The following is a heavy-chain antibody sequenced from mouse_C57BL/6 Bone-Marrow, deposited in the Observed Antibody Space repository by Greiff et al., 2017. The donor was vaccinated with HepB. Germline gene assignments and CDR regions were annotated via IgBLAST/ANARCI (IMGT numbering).Heavy chain of an antibody. CDR2: IHPNSGST. V-gene: IGHV1-64*01. CDR3: ARRRYYPFAY. J-gene: IGHJ3*01. Sequence: QVQLQQPGAELVKPGASVKLSCKASGYTFTSYWMHWVKQRPGQGLEWIGMIHPNSGSTNYNEKFKSKATLTVDKSSSTAYMQLRSLTSEDSAVYYCARRRYYPFAYWGQGTLVTVSA. CDR1: GYTFTSYW. D-gene: IGHD1-1*01.